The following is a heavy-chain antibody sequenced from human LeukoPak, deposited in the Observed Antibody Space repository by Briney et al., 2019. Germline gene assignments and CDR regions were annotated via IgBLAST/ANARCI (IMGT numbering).Heavy chain of an antibody. D-gene: IGHD3-22*01. CDR1: GFTFENYA. CDR3: AKAREGYHSSFHY. CDR2: ISWISDNI. J-gene: IGHJ4*02. Sequence: GGSLRLSCAASGFTFENYAMHWVRQAPGKGLEWVSGISWISDNIGYADSVKGRFTISRDNAKKFLYLQMNSLRVEDAALYYCAKAREGYHSSFHYWGQGTLVTVSS. V-gene: IGHV3-9*01.